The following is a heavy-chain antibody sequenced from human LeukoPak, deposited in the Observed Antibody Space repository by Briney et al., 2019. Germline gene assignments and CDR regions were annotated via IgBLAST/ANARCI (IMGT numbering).Heavy chain of an antibody. V-gene: IGHV4-61*01. CDR2: IYYSGST. D-gene: IGHD3-22*01. J-gene: IGHJ4*02. CDR3: ARGDDSSGYYIPRFDY. Sequence: SETLSLTCTVSGGSVSSGSYYWRWIRQPPGKGLEWIGYIYYSGSTNYNPSLKSRVTISVDTSKNQFSLKLSSVTAADTAVYYCARGDDSSGYYIPRFDYWGQGTLVTVSS. CDR1: GGSVSSGSYY.